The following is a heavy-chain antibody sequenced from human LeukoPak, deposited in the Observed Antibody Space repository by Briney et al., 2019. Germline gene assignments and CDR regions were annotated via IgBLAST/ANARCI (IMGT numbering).Heavy chain of an antibody. V-gene: IGHV4-59*08. Sequence: SETLSLTCTVSGGSISSYYWSWIRQPPGKGLEWIAYISDIGSINYNPSLKSRVTISLDTSKNQFSLKLSSVTVADTAVYYCAGHHPRNTVDFWGQGTLVTVSS. CDR3: AGHHPRNTVDF. CDR2: ISDIGSI. CDR1: GGSISSYY. J-gene: IGHJ4*02. D-gene: IGHD2/OR15-2a*01.